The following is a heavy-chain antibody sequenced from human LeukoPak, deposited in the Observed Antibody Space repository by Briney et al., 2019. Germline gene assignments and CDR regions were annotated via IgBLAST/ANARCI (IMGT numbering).Heavy chain of an antibody. D-gene: IGHD6-19*01. V-gene: IGHV3-7*01. CDR2: IKQDGSEK. CDR3: ARDSQGGVAVAGTFDY. Sequence: GGSLRLSCAASGFTFSSYWMSWVRQAPGKGLEWVATIKQDGSEKYYVDSVKGRFTISRDNAKNSLYLQMNSLRAEDTAVYYCARDSQGGVAVAGTFDYWGQGTLVTVSS. J-gene: IGHJ4*02. CDR1: GFTFSSYW.